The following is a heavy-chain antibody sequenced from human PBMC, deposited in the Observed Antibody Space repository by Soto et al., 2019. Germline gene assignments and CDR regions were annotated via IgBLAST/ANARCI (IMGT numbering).Heavy chain of an antibody. CDR2: IKQDGSEK. Sequence: GGSLRLSCAASGFTFSSYWMSWVRQAPGKGLEWVANIKQDGSEKYYVDSVKGRFTISRDNAKNSLYLQMNSLRAEDTAVYYCARELGLTYCTNGVCRDPGWFDPWGQGTLVTVSS. CDR3: ARELGLTYCTNGVCRDPGWFDP. V-gene: IGHV3-7*01. D-gene: IGHD2-8*01. CDR1: GFTFSSYW. J-gene: IGHJ5*02.